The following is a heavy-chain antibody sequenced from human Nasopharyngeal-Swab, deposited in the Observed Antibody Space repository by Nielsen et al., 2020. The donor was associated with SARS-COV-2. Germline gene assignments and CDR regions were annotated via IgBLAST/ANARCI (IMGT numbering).Heavy chain of an antibody. CDR3: ASYGSGRKRDY. CDR2: ISSSSSYI. D-gene: IGHD3-10*01. J-gene: IGHJ4*02. V-gene: IGHV3-21*01. CDR1: GFPFSSYS. Sequence: GGSLKISCAASGFPFSSYSMNWVRQAPGKGLEWVSSISSSSSYIYYADSVKGRFTISRDNAKNSLYLQMNSLRAEDTAVYYCASYGSGRKRDYWGQGTLVTVSS.